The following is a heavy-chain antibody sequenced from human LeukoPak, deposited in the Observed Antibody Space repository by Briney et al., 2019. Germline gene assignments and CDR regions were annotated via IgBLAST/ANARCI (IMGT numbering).Heavy chain of an antibody. J-gene: IGHJ3*02. CDR1: GFTFSTYS. Sequence: GGSLRLSCTASGFTFSTYSMTWVRQAPGKGLEWVSSISDSSTYIYYTDSVKGRFTISRDNAKNSLYLQMNSLRAEDTAVYYCAKLEADDAFDIWGQGTMVTVSS. CDR3: AKLEADDAFDI. V-gene: IGHV3-21*04. CDR2: ISDSSTYI. D-gene: IGHD3-3*01.